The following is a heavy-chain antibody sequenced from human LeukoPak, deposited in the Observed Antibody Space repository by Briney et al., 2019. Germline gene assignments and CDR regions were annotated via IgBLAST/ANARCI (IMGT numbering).Heavy chain of an antibody. CDR1: GYTFTSYY. J-gene: IGHJ5*02. CDR2: ISPSGGST. D-gene: IGHD2-2*01. Sequence: ASVKVSCKASGYTFTSYYMHWVRQAPGQGLEWMGIISPSGGSTSYAQKFQGRVTMTRDTSTSTVYMELSSLRSEDTAVYYCAREDCSSTSCYGGDWFDPWGQGTLVTVSS. CDR3: AREDCSSTSCYGGDWFDP. V-gene: IGHV1-46*01.